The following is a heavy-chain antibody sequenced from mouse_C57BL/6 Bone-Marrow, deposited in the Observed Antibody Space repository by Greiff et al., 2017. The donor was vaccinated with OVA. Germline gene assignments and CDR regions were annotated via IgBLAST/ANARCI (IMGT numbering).Heavy chain of an antibody. CDR3: TRDPLYSNYSYYYAMDY. V-gene: IGHV5-9-1*02. CDR2: ISSGGDYI. D-gene: IGHD2-5*01. CDR1: GFTFSSYA. Sequence: EVMLVESGEGLVKPGGSLKLSCAASGFTFSSYAMSWVRQTPEKRLEWVAYISSGGDYIYYADTVKGRFTISRDNARNTLYLQMSSLKSEDTAMYYCTRDPLYSNYSYYYAMDYWGQGTSVTVSS. J-gene: IGHJ4*01.